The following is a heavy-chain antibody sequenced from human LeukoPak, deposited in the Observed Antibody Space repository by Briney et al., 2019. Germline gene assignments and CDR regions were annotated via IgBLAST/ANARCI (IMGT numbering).Heavy chain of an antibody. Sequence: ASETLSLTCTVSGGSISTYYWSWIRQPPGKGLEWIGYIYISGNTNYNPSLKSRVTISLDTSKNHFSLNLTSVTAADTAVYYCAKHDTLFGAAHYYMDVWGKGTTVTVSS. J-gene: IGHJ6*03. CDR1: GGSISTYY. CDR3: AKHDTLFGAAHYYMDV. CDR2: IYISGNT. V-gene: IGHV4-4*09. D-gene: IGHD3-3*01.